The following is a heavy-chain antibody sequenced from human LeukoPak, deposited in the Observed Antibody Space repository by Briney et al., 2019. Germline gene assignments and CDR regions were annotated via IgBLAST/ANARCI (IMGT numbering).Heavy chain of an antibody. J-gene: IGHJ6*02. CDR1: GGTFSSYA. CDR2: IIPILGIA. D-gene: IGHD5-18*01. CDR3: ARETPDTAYYYYGMDV. V-gene: IGHV1-69*04. Sequence: ASVKVSCKASGGTFSSYAISWVRQAPGQGLEWMGRIIPILGIANYAQKFQGRVTITADKSTSTAYMELSSLRSEDTAVYYCARETPDTAYYYYGMDVWGQGTTVTVSS.